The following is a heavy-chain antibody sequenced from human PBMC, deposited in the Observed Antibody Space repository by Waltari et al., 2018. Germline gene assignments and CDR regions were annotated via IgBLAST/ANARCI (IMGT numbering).Heavy chain of an antibody. D-gene: IGHD6-13*01. J-gene: IGHJ3*02. Sequence: EVQLVESGGGLVKPGGSLRLSCAASGFTFGSYGMTWVRPAPGKGLEWVSSISSSSSYIYYADSVKGRFTISRDNAKNSLYLQMNSLRAEDTAVYYCASYFNAAADAFDIWGQGTMVTVSS. V-gene: IGHV3-21*01. CDR2: ISSSSSYI. CDR1: GFTFGSYG. CDR3: ASYFNAAADAFDI.